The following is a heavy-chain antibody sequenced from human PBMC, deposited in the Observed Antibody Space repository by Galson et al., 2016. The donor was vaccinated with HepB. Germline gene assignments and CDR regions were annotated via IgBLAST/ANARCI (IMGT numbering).Heavy chain of an antibody. V-gene: IGHV3-30*18. CDR2: ISYDGSNK. CDR1: GFTVGHYA. D-gene: IGHD5-24*01. J-gene: IGHJ6*04. CDR3: AKVKPFADGYNISDSYYYCMDG. Sequence: SLRLSYAASGFTVGHYAMHWARQAPGKGLEWVAVISYDGSNKYYADSVKGRFTTSRDNSKNTLYLQMDSLSREDTAIYYCAKVKPFADGYNISDSYYYCMDGWGKGTPVAVSS.